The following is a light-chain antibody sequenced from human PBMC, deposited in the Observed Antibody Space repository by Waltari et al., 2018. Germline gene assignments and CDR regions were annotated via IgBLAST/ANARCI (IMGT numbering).Light chain of an antibody. CDR1: SSNIGINY. V-gene: IGLV1-47*01. Sequence: QSVLTKPPSASGTPGQRVTISCSGSSSNIGINYVYWYQQLPGTAPKLLIYKHKQRPSGVPDRFSGSKSGTSSSLAISGLRSEDEADYYCVTWDDSLSGAVFGGGTQLTVL. J-gene: IGLJ7*01. CDR3: VTWDDSLSGAV. CDR2: KHK.